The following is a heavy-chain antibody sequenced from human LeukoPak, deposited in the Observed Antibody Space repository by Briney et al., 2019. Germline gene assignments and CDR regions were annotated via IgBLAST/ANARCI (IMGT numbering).Heavy chain of an antibody. CDR2: ISTSGST. CDR3: ARVADYDFNNFFDP. CDR1: SVSISTYY. J-gene: IGHJ5*02. Sequence: SETLSLTCTVSSVSISTYYWSWIRQPAGKGLEWVGRISTSGSTDYNPSPKSRVTMSVDTAKNEFSLKLISVTAADTAVYYCARVADYDFNNFFDPWGQGTLVTVSS. V-gene: IGHV4-4*07. D-gene: IGHD3-3*01.